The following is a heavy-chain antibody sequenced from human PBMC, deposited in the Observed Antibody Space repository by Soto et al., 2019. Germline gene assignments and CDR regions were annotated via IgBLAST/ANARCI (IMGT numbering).Heavy chain of an antibody. D-gene: IGHD5-18*01. CDR1: GFTFSSYG. Sequence: GGSLRLSCAASGFTFSSYGMHWVSQAPGKGLEGVAVIWYDGSNKYYADSVKGRFTISRDNSKNTLYLQMNSLRAEDTAVYYCARDMDTAMVIAELDYWGQGTLVTVSS. J-gene: IGHJ4*02. V-gene: IGHV3-33*01. CDR2: IWYDGSNK. CDR3: ARDMDTAMVIAELDY.